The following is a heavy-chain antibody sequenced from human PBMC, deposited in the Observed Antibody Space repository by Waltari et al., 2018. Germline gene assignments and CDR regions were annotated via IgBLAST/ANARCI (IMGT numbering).Heavy chain of an antibody. J-gene: IGHJ4*02. CDR1: GYSIRSGYY. V-gene: IGHV4-38-2*01. CDR2: IYHSGNT. D-gene: IGHD3-9*01. CDR3: ARGDIPDY. Sequence: QVQLQESGPGLVKPSETLSLTCAVPGYSIRSGYYWGWIRQPPGKGLEWIGSIYHSGNTYYNASLKSRVTISVDTSKNQFSLKLSSVTAADTAVYYCARGDIPDYWGQGTLVTVSS.